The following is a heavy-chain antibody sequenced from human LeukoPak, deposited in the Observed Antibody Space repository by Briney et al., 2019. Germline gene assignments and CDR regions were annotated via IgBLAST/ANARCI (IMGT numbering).Heavy chain of an antibody. J-gene: IGHJ4*02. CDR1: GGSVSSTNC. CDR2: VHLDGRT. CDR3: AREGGFYRPLDY. V-gene: IGHV4-4*02. D-gene: IGHD6-25*01. Sequence: PSETLPLTRGVCGGSVSSTNCWTWIRQPPGKGLEWIGEVHLDGRTNFNPSLKSRLTMSVDLSENHVSLKLTSVTAADTAVYYCAREGGFYRPLDYSGQRTFHPVSS.